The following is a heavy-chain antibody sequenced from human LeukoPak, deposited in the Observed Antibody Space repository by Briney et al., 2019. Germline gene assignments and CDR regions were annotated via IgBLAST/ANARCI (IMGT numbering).Heavy chain of an antibody. J-gene: IGHJ4*02. V-gene: IGHV3-7*01. CDR3: ARRYFDH. CDR2: IKQDGSEK. Sequence: PGGSLRLSCVGSGFTFRSQAMSWVRQAPGKGLEWVANIKQDGSEKYYVDSVKGRFTISRDNAKNSLYLQMNGLRAEDTAVYYCARRYFDHWGQGTLVTVSS. CDR1: GFTFRSQA.